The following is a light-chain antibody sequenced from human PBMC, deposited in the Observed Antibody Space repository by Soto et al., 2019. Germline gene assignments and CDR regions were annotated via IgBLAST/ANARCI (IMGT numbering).Light chain of an antibody. V-gene: IGLV2-14*01. Sequence: QSVLAQPASVSGSPGQSITISCTGTSSDVGGYNYVSWHQLHPGKAPKLMVYEVSNRPSGVSNRFSGSKSGNTASLTISGLQAEYEADYYCSSYTSNSTYVFGTGTKVTVL. CDR2: EVS. CDR3: SSYTSNSTYV. CDR1: SSDVGGYNY. J-gene: IGLJ1*01.